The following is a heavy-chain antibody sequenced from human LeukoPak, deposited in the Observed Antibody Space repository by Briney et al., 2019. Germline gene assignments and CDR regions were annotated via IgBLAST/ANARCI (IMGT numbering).Heavy chain of an antibody. CDR3: ASTDSRG. Sequence: GSLRLSCAASGFTFSSYEMHWVRQPPGKGLEWIGEINHSGSTNYNPSLKSRVTISVDTSKNQFSLKLSSVTAADTAVYYCASTDSRGWGQGTLVTVSS. CDR1: GFTFSSYE. D-gene: IGHD6-25*01. J-gene: IGHJ4*02. V-gene: IGHV4-34*01. CDR2: INHSGST.